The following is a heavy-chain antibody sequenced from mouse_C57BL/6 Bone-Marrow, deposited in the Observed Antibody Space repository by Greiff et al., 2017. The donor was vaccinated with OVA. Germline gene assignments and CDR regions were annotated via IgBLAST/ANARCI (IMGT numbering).Heavy chain of an antibody. J-gene: IGHJ2*01. Sequence: EVQLQESGAELVRPGASVKLSCTASGFNIKDDYMHWVKERPEQGLEWIGWIDPENGDTEYASKFQGKATITADTSSQTVYLHLSSLTSEDTAVYYCTTYRYWGQGTTLTVSS. V-gene: IGHV14-4*01. CDR2: IDPENGDT. CDR1: GFNIKDDY. CDR3: TTYRY.